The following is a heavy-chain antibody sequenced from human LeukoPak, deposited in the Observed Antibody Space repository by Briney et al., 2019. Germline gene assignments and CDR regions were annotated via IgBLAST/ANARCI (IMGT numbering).Heavy chain of an antibody. CDR3: ARDATMVRGDGWFDP. Sequence: PSQTLSLTCTVSGGSISSGGYYWSWIRQHPGKGLEWIGYIYYSGSTYYNRSLKSRVTISVDTSKNQFSLKLSSVTAADTAVYYCARDATMVRGDGWFDPWGQGTLVTVSS. CDR1: GGSISSGGYY. D-gene: IGHD3-10*01. J-gene: IGHJ5*02. V-gene: IGHV4-31*03. CDR2: IYYSGST.